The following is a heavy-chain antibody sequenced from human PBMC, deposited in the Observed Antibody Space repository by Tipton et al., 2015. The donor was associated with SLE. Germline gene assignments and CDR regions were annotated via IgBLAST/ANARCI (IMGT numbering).Heavy chain of an antibody. CDR2: ISNSETT. V-gene: IGHV4-59*11. CDR3: ARDNVSTQKWYFDV. Sequence: TLSLTCTVSGGSISSHYWSWIRQAPGKGLEWIGYISNSETTSYKPSLKSRVTISLDTSKNQFSLRLSSVTAADTAVYYCARDNVSTQKWYFDVWGRGTLVTVSS. J-gene: IGHJ2*01. D-gene: IGHD2-8*01. CDR1: GGSISSHY.